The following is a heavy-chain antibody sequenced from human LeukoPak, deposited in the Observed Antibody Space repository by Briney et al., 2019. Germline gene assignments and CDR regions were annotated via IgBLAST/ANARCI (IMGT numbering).Heavy chain of an antibody. D-gene: IGHD3-22*01. CDR2: ISSGGSTI. CDR3: ARDIYYYDSSGYYFPGGSDY. J-gene: IGHJ4*02. CDR1: GFIFSDYY. Sequence: PGGSLRLSRAASGFIFSDYYMSWIRQAPGKGLEWVSYISSGGSTIYYADSVKGRFTISRDNAKNSLYLQMNSLRAEDTAVYYCARDIYYYDSSGYYFPGGSDYWGQGTLVTVSS. V-gene: IGHV3-11*04.